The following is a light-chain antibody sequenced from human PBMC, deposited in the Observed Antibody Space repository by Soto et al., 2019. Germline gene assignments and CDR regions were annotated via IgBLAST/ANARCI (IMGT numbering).Light chain of an antibody. J-gene: IGKJ4*01. CDR3: QQANSVPLT. Sequence: DIQMTQSPSSVSASVGDRVTITCRASQGIRRWLAWFQQKPGKASKLLIYAASSLQSGVPSRFSGSGSGTDFTLTIRRLQPEEFATYYCQQANSVPLTFSGGTKGEIK. CDR2: AAS. CDR1: QGIRRW. V-gene: IGKV1-12*01.